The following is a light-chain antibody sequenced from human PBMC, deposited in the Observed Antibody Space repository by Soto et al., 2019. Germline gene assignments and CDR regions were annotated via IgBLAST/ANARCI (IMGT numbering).Light chain of an antibody. V-gene: IGKV3-15*01. CDR2: GAS. J-gene: IGKJ2*01. CDR3: QQYNSWPQT. Sequence: EIVMTQSPATLSVSPGARATLSCRASQSVSSNLAWYQQKPGQAPRLLINGASTRATGIPARFSDSGSGTEFTLTISSLQSEDFAVYYCQQYNSWPQTFGQGTKLDIK. CDR1: QSVSSN.